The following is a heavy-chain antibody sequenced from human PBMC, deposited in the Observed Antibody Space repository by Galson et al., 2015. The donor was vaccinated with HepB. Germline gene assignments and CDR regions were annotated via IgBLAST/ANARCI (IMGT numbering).Heavy chain of an antibody. V-gene: IGHV3-23*01. D-gene: IGHD3-22*01. Sequence: SLRLSCAASGFTFSNHAMSWVRQTPGKGLEWVPGLSGSGARAYYADSVKGRFIISRDNSKNTLYLQMNTLRAADTAVYYCAKDQFYDSTGYYPSYFDYWGQGTLVTVSS. CDR3: AKDQFYDSTGYYPSYFDY. CDR2: LSGSGARA. J-gene: IGHJ4*02. CDR1: GFTFSNHA.